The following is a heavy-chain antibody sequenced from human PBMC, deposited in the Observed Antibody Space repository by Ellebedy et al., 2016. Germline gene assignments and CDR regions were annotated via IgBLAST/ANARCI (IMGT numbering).Heavy chain of an antibody. Sequence: GGSLRLSCAASGFTFSSYSMNWVRQAPGKGLEWVSSISSSSSHIYYADSVKGRFTISRDNAKNSLYLQMNSLRAEDTAVYYCARDLGNMVRGVIINYWGQGTLVTVSS. V-gene: IGHV3-21*01. D-gene: IGHD3-10*01. CDR2: ISSSSSHI. CDR3: ARDLGNMVRGVIINY. J-gene: IGHJ4*02. CDR1: GFTFSSYS.